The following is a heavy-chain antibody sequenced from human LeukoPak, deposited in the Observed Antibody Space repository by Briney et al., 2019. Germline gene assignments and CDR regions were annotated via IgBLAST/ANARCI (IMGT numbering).Heavy chain of an antibody. CDR2: ISSSGSYI. J-gene: IGHJ5*02. CDR3: ANYYGSGSFRNWFDP. Sequence: PGGSLRLSCAASGFTFSDYYMSWIRQAPGKGPEWVSFISSSGSYIHYADSVKGRFTISRDNAENSLYLQMNSLRAEDTAVYYCANYYGSGSFRNWFDPWGQGTLVTVSP. V-gene: IGHV3-11*01. D-gene: IGHD3-10*01. CDR1: GFTFSDYY.